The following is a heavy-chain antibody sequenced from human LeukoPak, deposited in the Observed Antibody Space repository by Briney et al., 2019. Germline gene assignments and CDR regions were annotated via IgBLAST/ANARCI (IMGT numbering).Heavy chain of an antibody. CDR1: GYTLTELS. CDR2: FDPEDGET. V-gene: IGHV1-24*01. J-gene: IGHJ5*02. CDR3: ATSYTIFGVVTPTTNWFDP. D-gene: IGHD3-3*01. Sequence: ASVKVSCKVSGYTLTELSMHWVRQAPGKGLEWMGGFDPEDGETIYAQKFQGRVTMTEDTSTDTAYMELSSLRSEDTAVYYWATSYTIFGVVTPTTNWFDPWGQGTLVTVSS.